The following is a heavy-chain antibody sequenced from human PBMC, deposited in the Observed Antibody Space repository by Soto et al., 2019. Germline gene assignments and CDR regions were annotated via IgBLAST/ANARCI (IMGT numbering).Heavy chain of an antibody. CDR1: GGSISSGGYY. D-gene: IGHD6-13*01. J-gene: IGHJ4*02. CDR3: ARGGSSSWFPHPFDY. V-gene: IGHV4-31*03. CDR2: IYYSGST. Sequence: PSETLSLTCTVSGGSISSGGYYWSWIRQHPGKGLEWIGYIYYSGSTYYNPSLKSRVTISVDTSKNQFSLKLSSVTAADTAVYYCARGGSSSWFPHPFDYWGQGTLVTVSS.